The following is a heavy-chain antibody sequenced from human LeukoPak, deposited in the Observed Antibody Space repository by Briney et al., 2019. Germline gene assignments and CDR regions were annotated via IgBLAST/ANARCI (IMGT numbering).Heavy chain of an antibody. V-gene: IGHV3-23*01. J-gene: IGHJ4*02. D-gene: IGHD5-18*01. CDR2: LSGSGGST. Sequence: PGGSLRLSCAASGFTFSSYAMNWVRQAPGKGLEWVSSLSGSGGSTVYADSVKGRFTISRDNSKNTLFLQMNSLRAEGTAVYYCAKQSGYSYASGYYFDLWGQGTLVTVSS. CDR3: AKQSGYSYASGYYFDL. CDR1: GFTFSSYA.